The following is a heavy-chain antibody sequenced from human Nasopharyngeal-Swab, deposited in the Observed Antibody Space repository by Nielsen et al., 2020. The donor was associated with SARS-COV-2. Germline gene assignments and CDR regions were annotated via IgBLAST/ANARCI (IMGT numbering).Heavy chain of an antibody. CDR3: ARSSWRKHYCDYVIEAFDI. D-gene: IGHD4-17*01. CDR2: IIPIFGTA. J-gene: IGHJ3*02. CDR1: GGTFSSYA. Sequence: SVKVSCKASGGTFSSYAISWVRQAPGQGLEWMGGIIPIFGTANYAPKFQGRVTITADESTSTAYMELSSLRSEDTAVYYCARSSWRKHYCDYVIEAFDIWGQGTMVTVAS. V-gene: IGHV1-69*13.